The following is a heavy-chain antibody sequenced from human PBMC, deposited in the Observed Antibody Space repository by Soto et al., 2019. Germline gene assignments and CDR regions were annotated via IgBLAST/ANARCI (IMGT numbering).Heavy chain of an antibody. CDR1: GFTFSSYA. D-gene: IGHD3-22*01. CDR2: ISFDGSNE. V-gene: IGHV3-30-3*02. J-gene: IGHJ5*02. CDR3: AKTYYYDRSGYYQNWFDP. Sequence: QVQLVESGGGVVQPGGSLRLSCAASGFTFSSYAMHWIRQAPGKGLEWVAIISFDGSNEYYADSVKGRFTISRDNSKNTLYLQVRSLRAEDTAVYYCAKTYYYDRSGYYQNWFDPWGQGTLVTVSS.